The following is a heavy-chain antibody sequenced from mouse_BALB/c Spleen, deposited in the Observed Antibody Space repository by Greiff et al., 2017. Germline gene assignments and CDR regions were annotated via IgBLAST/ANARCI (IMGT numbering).Heavy chain of an antibody. V-gene: IGHV5-17*02. D-gene: IGHD1-1*01. CDR3: ARGGSSYVGFAY. CDR2: ISSGSSTI. J-gene: IGHJ3*01. CDR1: GFTFSSFG. Sequence: EVMLVESGGGLVQPGGSRKLSCAASGFTFSSFGMHWVRQAPEKGLEWVAYISSGSSTIYYADTVKGRFTISRDNPKNTLFLQMTSLRSEDTAMYCCARGGSSYVGFAYWGQGTLVTVSA.